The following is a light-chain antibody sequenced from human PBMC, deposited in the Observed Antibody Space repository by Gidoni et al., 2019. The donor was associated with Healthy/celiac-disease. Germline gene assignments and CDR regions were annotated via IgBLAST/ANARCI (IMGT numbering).Light chain of an antibody. CDR3: QQSYSV. V-gene: IGKV1-39*01. Sequence: IQMTQSPSSLSASVGDRVNITCRASQSISSYLNWYQQNPGKAPKLLIYAASSLQSGVPSSFSGSGSGTDFTLTISSLQPEDFATYYCQQSYSVFGQGTKVEIK. J-gene: IGKJ1*01. CDR2: AAS. CDR1: QSISSY.